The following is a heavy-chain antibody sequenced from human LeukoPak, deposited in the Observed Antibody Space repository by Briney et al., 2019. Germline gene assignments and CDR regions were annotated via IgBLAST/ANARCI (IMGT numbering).Heavy chain of an antibody. CDR3: ARGSGITMVRGTSYFDY. Sequence: GGSLRLSCAASGFTFSSYSMNWVRQAPGKGLEWVSSISSSSSYIYYADSVKGRFTISRDNSKNTLYLQMNSLRAEDTAVYYCARGSGITMVRGTSYFDYWGQGTLVTVSS. D-gene: IGHD3-10*01. V-gene: IGHV3-21*04. CDR1: GFTFSSYS. CDR2: ISSSSSYI. J-gene: IGHJ4*02.